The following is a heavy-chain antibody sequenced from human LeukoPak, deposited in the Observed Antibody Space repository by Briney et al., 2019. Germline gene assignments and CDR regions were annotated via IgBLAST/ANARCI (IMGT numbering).Heavy chain of an antibody. CDR1: GFTFNNYD. CDR3: AKDRIDRVTQV. V-gene: IGHV3-23*01. Sequence: GGSLRLSCAASGFTFNNYDMNWVRQAPGKGLEWVSGISGSGDTTDYADSVKGRFTISRDNSRNTLSLQLNSLRAEDTAVYYCAKDRIDRVTQVGGQGTLVTVSS. CDR2: ISGSGDTT. J-gene: IGHJ4*02. D-gene: IGHD2-21*02.